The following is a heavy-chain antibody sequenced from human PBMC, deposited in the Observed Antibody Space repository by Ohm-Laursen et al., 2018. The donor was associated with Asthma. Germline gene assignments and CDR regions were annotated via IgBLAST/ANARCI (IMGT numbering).Heavy chain of an antibody. CDR1: KFTFSNYA. CDR2: ISSTGGST. Sequence: SLRLSCSASKFTFSNYAMNWVRQPPGKGLEWVSEISSTGGSTDYADSVKGRFTTSRDNSKSTMYLQMNSLRAEDTAVYYCARIGPEWELPGREYSLHHWGEGTLVTVSS. CDR3: ARIGPEWELPGREYSLHH. V-gene: IGHV3-23*01. D-gene: IGHD1-26*01. J-gene: IGHJ1*01.